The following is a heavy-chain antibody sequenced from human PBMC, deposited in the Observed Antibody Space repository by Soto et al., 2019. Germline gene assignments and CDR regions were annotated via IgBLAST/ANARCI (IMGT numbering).Heavy chain of an antibody. Sequence: GGSLRLSYVGSGFTFSSYGMRWVRQAPGKGLEWVAAISYDGSNIYYADSVKGRFTISRDNSKNTLYLQMNSLRDEDTAVYYCAKKALDYGSGRSGNWFDPWGQGTLVTVSS. V-gene: IGHV3-30*18. J-gene: IGHJ5*02. CDR3: AKKALDYGSGRSGNWFDP. CDR1: GFTFSSYG. CDR2: ISYDGSNI. D-gene: IGHD3-10*01.